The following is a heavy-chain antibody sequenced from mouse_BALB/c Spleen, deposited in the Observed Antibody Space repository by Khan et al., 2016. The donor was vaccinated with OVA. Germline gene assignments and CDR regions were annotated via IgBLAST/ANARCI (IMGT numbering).Heavy chain of an antibody. D-gene: IGHD3-3*01. Sequence: QVQLKESGPGLVAPSQSLSITCTVSGFSLSRYSVHWVRQPPGKGLEWLGIIWIGGSADYNSPLKSRLSISKDNSKSHVFLKMNSLQTDDTAMYYCARNRDGGSYWYFDVWGAGTTVTVAS. CDR2: IWIGGSA. CDR3: ARNRDGGSYWYFDV. V-gene: IGHV2-6-4*01. CDR1: GFSLSRYS. J-gene: IGHJ1*01.